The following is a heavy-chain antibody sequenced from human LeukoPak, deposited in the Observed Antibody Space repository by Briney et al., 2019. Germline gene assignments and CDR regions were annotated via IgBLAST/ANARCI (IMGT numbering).Heavy chain of an antibody. CDR3: ARGDDFWSGYSFDY. J-gene: IGHJ4*02. CDR2: IKQDGSEK. Sequence: GGSLRLSCAASGFTFSNYWMSWVRQAPGKGLEWVANIKQDGSEKYYVDSVKGRFTISRDNAKNSLYLQMNSLRAEDTAVYYCARGDDFWSGYSFDYWGQGTLVTVSS. V-gene: IGHV3-7*01. CDR1: GFTFSNYW. D-gene: IGHD3-3*01.